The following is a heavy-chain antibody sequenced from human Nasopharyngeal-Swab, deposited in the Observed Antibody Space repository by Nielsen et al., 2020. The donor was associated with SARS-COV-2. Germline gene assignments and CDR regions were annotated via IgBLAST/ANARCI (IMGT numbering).Heavy chain of an antibody. Sequence: GESLKISCAASGSTFSSYAMHWVRQAPGKGLEWVAVISYDGSNKYYADSVKGRFTISRDNSKNTLYLQMNSLRAEDTAVYYCARDTGSQMDVWGQGTTVTVSS. V-gene: IGHV3-30-3*01. CDR1: GSTFSSYA. D-gene: IGHD1-14*01. J-gene: IGHJ6*02. CDR3: ARDTGSQMDV. CDR2: ISYDGSNK.